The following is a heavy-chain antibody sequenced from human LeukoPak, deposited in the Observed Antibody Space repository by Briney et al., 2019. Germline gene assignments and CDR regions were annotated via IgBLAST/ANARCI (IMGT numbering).Heavy chain of an antibody. CDR2: IYYSGST. D-gene: IGHD5-18*01. CDR3: ARSRVDDALVPFDY. V-gene: IGHV4-59*12. Sequence: PSETLSLTCTVSGGSISSYYWSWIRQPPGKGLEWIGYIYYSGSTNYNPSLKSRVTLSVDTSKNQFSLKLSSVTAADTAVYYCARSRVDDALVPFDYWGQGTVVTVSS. J-gene: IGHJ4*02. CDR1: GGSISSYY.